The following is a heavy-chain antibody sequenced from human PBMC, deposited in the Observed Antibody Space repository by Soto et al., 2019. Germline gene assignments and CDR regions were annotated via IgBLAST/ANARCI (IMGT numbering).Heavy chain of an antibody. CDR2: YHSGGST. CDR3: VRSRQMESGNDYGLDV. CDR1: GVSLNTXXXX. J-gene: IGHJ6*02. Sequence: LVKPSQSLSLTCTVSGVSLNTXXXXXXWIRQSPGKGLEFIGYYHSGGSTYXXXXXXXXXXXXXXXXXXXXXXXXSSVTVADTAVYFCVRSRQMESGNDYGLDVWGQXTTVTVSS. D-gene: IGHD2-21*02. V-gene: IGHV4-30-4*04.